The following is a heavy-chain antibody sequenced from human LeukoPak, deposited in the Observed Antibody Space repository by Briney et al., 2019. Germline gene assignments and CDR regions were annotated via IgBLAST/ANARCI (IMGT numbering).Heavy chain of an antibody. Sequence: GGSLRLSCAASGFTFSSYAMSWVRQAPGKGLEWVSVIYSGGTTYYADSVRGRFTISRDTSKNTLYLQMNSLRAEDTAVYYCARECSGTSCYYDWGQGTLVTVSS. CDR3: ARECSGTSCYYD. J-gene: IGHJ4*02. CDR2: IYSGGTT. D-gene: IGHD2-2*01. CDR1: GFTFSSYA. V-gene: IGHV3-66*01.